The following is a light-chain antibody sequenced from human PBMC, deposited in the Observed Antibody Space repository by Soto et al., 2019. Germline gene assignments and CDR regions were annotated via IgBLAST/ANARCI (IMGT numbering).Light chain of an antibody. CDR3: PQSFITPPLT. J-gene: IGKJ4*01. CDR1: QSISTY. CDR2: GAS. Sequence: DIQMTQSPSSLSASIGDRITITCRASQSISTYLNWYQQKPGKAPNLLIYGASTLQSGVPSRFSGRGSATDFTLTISSLQPEDFATYYCPQSFITPPLTFGGGTKVDIK. V-gene: IGKV1-39*01.